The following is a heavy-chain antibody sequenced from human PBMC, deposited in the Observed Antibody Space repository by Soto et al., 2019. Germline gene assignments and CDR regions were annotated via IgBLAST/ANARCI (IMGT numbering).Heavy chain of an antibody. J-gene: IGHJ5*02. D-gene: IGHD2-8*02. CDR2: IYYSGST. Sequence: KTSETLSLTCTVSGGSVSSGSYYWSWIRQPPGKGLEWIGYIYYSGSTNYNPSLKSRVTISVDTSKNQFSLKLSSVTAADTAVYYCARARPLKFSGVDPWGQGTLVTVSS. V-gene: IGHV4-61*01. CDR3: ARARPLKFSGVDP. CDR1: GGSVSSGSYY.